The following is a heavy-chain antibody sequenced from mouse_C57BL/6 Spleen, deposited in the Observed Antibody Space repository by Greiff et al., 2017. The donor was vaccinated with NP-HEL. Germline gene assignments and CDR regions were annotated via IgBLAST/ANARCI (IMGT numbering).Heavy chain of an antibody. V-gene: IGHV3-8*01. CDR1: GYSITSDY. D-gene: IGHD1-1*01. Sequence: EVMLVESGPGLAKPSQTLSLTCSVTGYSITSDYWNWIRKFPGNKLEYMGYISYSGSTYYNPSLKSRISITRDTSKNQYYLQLNSVTTEDTATYYCARREDYGSSYWYFDVWGTGTTVTVSS. CDR2: ISYSGST. CDR3: ARREDYGSSYWYFDV. J-gene: IGHJ1*03.